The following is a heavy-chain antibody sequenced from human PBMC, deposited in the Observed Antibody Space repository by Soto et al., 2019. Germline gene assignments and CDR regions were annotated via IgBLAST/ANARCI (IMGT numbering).Heavy chain of an antibody. CDR2: IYYSGTT. CDR3: ARHFSVDYFDY. CDR1: VDCITSNSYF. Sequence: SESVSLTCSVSVDCITSNSYFWAWIRQPPGKGLEWIGSIYYSGTTYYNPSLKSRVTISVDRSKNQFSLKLSSVTAADTAVYYCARHFSVDYFDYWGPGALVTVSS. V-gene: IGHV4-39*01. J-gene: IGHJ4*02.